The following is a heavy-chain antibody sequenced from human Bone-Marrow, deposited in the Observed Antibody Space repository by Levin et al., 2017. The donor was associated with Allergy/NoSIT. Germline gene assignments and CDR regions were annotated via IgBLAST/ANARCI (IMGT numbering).Heavy chain of an antibody. CDR3: ARGCCSSTSCYGVNWFDP. Sequence: GGSLRLSCAASGFTFSSYSMNWVRQAPGKGLEWVSSISSSSSYIYYADSVKGRFTISRDNAKNSLYLQMNSLRAEDTAVYYCARGCCSSTSCYGVNWFDPWGQGTLVTVSS. CDR1: GFTFSSYS. J-gene: IGHJ5*02. D-gene: IGHD2-2*01. V-gene: IGHV3-21*01. CDR2: ISSSSSYI.